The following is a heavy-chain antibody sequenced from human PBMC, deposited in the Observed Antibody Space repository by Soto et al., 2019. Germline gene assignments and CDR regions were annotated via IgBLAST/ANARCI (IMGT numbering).Heavy chain of an antibody. CDR3: ARSHASSGNGAFDI. V-gene: IGHV3-21*01. Sequence: XVSLRLSCAASGFSFSSYSMNWVRQAPGKGLEWVSSISTSGRYISYADSVKGRFTISRDNAKNSLDLQMNSLTAEDTAVYFCARSHASSGNGAFDIWGQGTMVTVSS. D-gene: IGHD6-25*01. J-gene: IGHJ3*02. CDR2: ISTSGRYI. CDR1: GFSFSSYS.